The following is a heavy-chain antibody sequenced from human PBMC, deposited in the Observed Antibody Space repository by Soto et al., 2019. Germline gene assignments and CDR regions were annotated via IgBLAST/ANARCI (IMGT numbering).Heavy chain of an antibody. Sequence: DVQLVESGGGLVQPGGSLKLSCAASGLIFSDSAIHWVRQASGKGLEWVARIRSRGNNYATAYAASVKGRFTISRDDSKQTAYLQLNSLKTEDTAMYYCTRIFSDALDIWGQGTMVTVSS. J-gene: IGHJ3*02. CDR1: GLIFSDSA. CDR2: IRSRGNNYAT. CDR3: TRIFSDALDI. V-gene: IGHV3-73*02.